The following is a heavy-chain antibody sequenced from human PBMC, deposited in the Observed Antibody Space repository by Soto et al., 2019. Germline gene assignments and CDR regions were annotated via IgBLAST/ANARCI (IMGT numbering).Heavy chain of an antibody. Sequence: EVQLLESGGGVVQPGGSLRLSCAASGFTFSSYAMSWVRQAPGKGLEWVSAISCSGGRTYYADSVKGRFTISRDNSKNTLYLHMNSLRAEDTAVYYFSKDRAYSSSWPDYWGQGNLVTVSS. CDR1: GFTFSSYA. J-gene: IGHJ4*02. D-gene: IGHD6-13*01. V-gene: IGHV3-23*01. CDR2: ISCSGGRT. CDR3: SKDRAYSSSWPDY.